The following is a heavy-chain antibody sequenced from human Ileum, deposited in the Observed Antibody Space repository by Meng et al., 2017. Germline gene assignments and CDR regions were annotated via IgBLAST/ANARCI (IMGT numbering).Heavy chain of an antibody. CDR3: AREAYYYDYSDGRGGFDI. D-gene: IGHD3-22*01. V-gene: IGHV3-48*03. CDR2: ISSRSDII. CDR1: GFTFSYYQ. Sequence: GGSLRLSCAASGFTFSYYQMIWARQAPGKGLEWLSYISSRSDIIYYADSVKGRFTISRDNAKNALYLQMNSLRPEDTAVYYCAREAYYYDYSDGRGGFDIWGQGTMVTVSS. J-gene: IGHJ3*02.